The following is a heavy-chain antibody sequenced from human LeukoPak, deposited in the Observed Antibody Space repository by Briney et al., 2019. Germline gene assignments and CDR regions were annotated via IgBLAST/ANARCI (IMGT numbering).Heavy chain of an antibody. J-gene: IGHJ4*02. CDR3: AKSPGNSWYYFDY. V-gene: IGHV3-23*01. CDR1: GFTFSNSA. Sequence: GSLRLSCAASGFTFSNSAMSWVRQAPGKGPEGVSTLSGSGITTYYADSVKGRFTISRDNSKNTLYLQMNSLRAEDTAVYYCAKSPGNSWYYFDYWGQGTLVTVSS. CDR2: LSGSGITT. D-gene: IGHD6-13*01.